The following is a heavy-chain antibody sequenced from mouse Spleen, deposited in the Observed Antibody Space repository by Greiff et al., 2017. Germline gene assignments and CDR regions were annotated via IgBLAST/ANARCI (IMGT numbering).Heavy chain of an antibody. V-gene: IGHV1-69*01. CDR1: GYTFTSYW. CDR3: ARHGIITTPYFDY. CDR2: IDPSDSYT. Sequence: VQLQQSGAELVMPGASVKLSCKASGYTFTSYWMHWVKQRPGQGLEWIGEIDPSDSYTNYNQKFKGKATLTVDKSSSTAYMQLSSLTSEDSAVYFCARHGIITTPYFDYWGQGTTLTVSS. J-gene: IGHJ2*01. D-gene: IGHD1-1*01.